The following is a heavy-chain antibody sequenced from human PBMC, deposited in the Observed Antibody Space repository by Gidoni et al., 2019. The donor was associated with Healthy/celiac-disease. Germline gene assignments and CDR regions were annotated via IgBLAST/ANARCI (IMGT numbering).Heavy chain of an antibody. J-gene: IGHJ4*02. CDR3: ARVARYCSSTSCYSPYVY. V-gene: IGHV3-74*01. CDR2: INSDGSST. Sequence: EVQLVESGGGLVQPGGSLRLSCAASGFTFSSYWMHWVRQAPGKGLVWVSRINSDGSSTSYADSVKGRFTISRDNAKNTLYLQMNSLRAEDTAVYYCARVARYCSSTSCYSPYVYWGQGTLVTVSS. D-gene: IGHD2-2*01. CDR1: GFTFSSYW.